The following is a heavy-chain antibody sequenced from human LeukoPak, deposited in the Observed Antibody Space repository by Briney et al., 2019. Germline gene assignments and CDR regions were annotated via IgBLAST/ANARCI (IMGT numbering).Heavy chain of an antibody. CDR1: GFTFSSSW. Sequence: GGSLRLSCAASGFTFSSSWMSWVRQAPGKGLEWVANIKQDGSEKYYVDSVKGRFTISRDNTKNSLYLQMDSLRAEDTAVYYCARISTAVAGADYWGQRTLVTVSS. D-gene: IGHD6-19*01. CDR3: ARISTAVAGADY. V-gene: IGHV3-7*01. J-gene: IGHJ4*02. CDR2: IKQDGSEK.